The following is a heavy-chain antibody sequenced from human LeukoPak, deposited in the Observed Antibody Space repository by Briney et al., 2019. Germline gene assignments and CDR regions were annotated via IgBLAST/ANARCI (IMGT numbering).Heavy chain of an antibody. J-gene: IGHJ4*02. CDR1: GGTFSSYA. Sequence: GASVKVSCKASGGTFSSYAISWVRQAPGQGLEWMGRIIPILGIANYAQKFQGRVTITADKSTSTAYMELSSLRSEDTAVYYCARAFDLYSGNVPGEDYWGQGTLVTVSS. CDR3: ARAFDLYSGNVPGEDY. D-gene: IGHD1-26*01. V-gene: IGHV1-69*04. CDR2: IIPILGIA.